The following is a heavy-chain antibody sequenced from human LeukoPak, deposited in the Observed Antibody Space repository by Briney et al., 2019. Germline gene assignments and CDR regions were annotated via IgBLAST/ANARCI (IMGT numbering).Heavy chain of an antibody. CDR3: ARDLGQSVVVIAYNWFDP. CDR1: GYTFTSYG. Sequence: ASVKVSCKASGYTFTSYGISWVRQAPGQGLEWMGWISAYNGNTNYAQKFQGRVTMTRDTSTSTVYMELSSLRSEDTAVYYCARDLGQSVVVIAYNWFDPWGQGTLVTVSS. J-gene: IGHJ5*02. D-gene: IGHD2-21*01. V-gene: IGHV1-18*01. CDR2: ISAYNGNT.